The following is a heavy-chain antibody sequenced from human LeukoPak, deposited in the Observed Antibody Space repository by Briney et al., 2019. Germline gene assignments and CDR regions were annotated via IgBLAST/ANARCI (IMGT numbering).Heavy chain of an antibody. CDR3: ARVGVTAATADY. CDR1: GYTFTGQY. Sequence: ASVKVSCKASGYTFTGQYMHWVRQAPGQGLEWMGWINPKSGYTSYAQKFQGRLTMTSDTSTSTVYMELNSLRSEDTAVYFCARVGVTAATADYWGQGTLVTVSS. V-gene: IGHV1-2*02. J-gene: IGHJ4*02. D-gene: IGHD6-25*01. CDR2: INPKSGYT.